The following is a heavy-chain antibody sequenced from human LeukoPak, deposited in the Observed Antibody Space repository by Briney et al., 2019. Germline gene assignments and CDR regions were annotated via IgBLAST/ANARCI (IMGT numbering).Heavy chain of an antibody. CDR1: GFTFSSYT. CDR3: ARYDFWRASNNPFDY. Sequence: GGSLRLSCAASGFTFSSYTMNWVRQAPGKGLEWVSSISSSSSYIYYADSVKGRFTISRDNAKNSLYLQMNSLRAEDTAVYYCARYDFWRASNNPFDYWGQGTLVTVSS. CDR2: ISSSSSYI. J-gene: IGHJ4*02. D-gene: IGHD3-3*01. V-gene: IGHV3-21*01.